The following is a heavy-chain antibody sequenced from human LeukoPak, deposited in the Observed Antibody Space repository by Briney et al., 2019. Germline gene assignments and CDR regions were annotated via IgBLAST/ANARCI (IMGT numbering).Heavy chain of an antibody. CDR2: IFYSGSP. Sequence: PSEELSFTCTVSGGSISSYYWSWLRQPPGKGLEWIGYIFYSGSPHYNPSLKSRVTISVDTSKNQFSLQLSSVTAADTAVYYCARGRSWYYYGSGSYRYYYGMDVWGQGTTVTVSS. D-gene: IGHD3-10*01. J-gene: IGHJ6*02. CDR3: ARGRSWYYYGSGSYRYYYGMDV. CDR1: GGSISSYY. V-gene: IGHV4-59*01.